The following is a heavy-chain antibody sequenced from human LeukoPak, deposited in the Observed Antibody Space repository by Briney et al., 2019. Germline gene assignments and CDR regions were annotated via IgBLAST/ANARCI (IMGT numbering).Heavy chain of an antibody. V-gene: IGHV1-2*02. J-gene: IGHJ4*02. D-gene: IGHD3-10*01. Sequence: ASVKVSCKASGYTFTGYYMHWVRQAPGQGLEWMGWINPNSGGTNYAQKFQGRVTMTRDTPISTAYMELSRLRSDDTAVYYCARGGITMVRGVIKDFDYWGQGTLVTVSS. CDR2: INPNSGGT. CDR1: GYTFTGYY. CDR3: ARGGITMVRGVIKDFDY.